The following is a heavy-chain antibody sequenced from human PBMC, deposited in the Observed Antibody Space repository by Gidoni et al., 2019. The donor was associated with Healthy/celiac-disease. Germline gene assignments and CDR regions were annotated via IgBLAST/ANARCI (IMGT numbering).Heavy chain of an antibody. CDR2: IKSKTDGGTT. CDR3: TTGGLDWNYSYYYGMDV. D-gene: IGHD1-1*01. V-gene: IGHV3-15*01. Sequence: EVQLVESGGGLVKLGGSLRLSCAASGFTFSNAWMSWVRQAPGKGLEWVGRIKSKTDGGTTDYAAPVKGRFTISRDDSKNTLYLQMNSLKTEDTAVYYCTTGGLDWNYSYYYGMDVWGQGTTVTVSS. J-gene: IGHJ6*02. CDR1: GFTFSNAW.